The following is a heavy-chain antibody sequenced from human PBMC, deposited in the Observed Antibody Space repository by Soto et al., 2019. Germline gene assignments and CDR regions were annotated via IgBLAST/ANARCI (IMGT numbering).Heavy chain of an antibody. D-gene: IGHD3-16*02. CDR1: GYIFKNYA. V-gene: IGHV1-69*01. J-gene: IGHJ4*02. Sequence: QVQLVQSGAEVKETGSSVKVSCKSSGYIFKNYAVTWLRQAPGQGLEWMGGIIPVFGTPDYSPKFRGRVTITADESTSTVYLELRSLTSEDTAVYYCARHLYAYVWGSYRHWGQGTLVTVSS. CDR3: ARHLYAYVWGSYRH. CDR2: IIPVFGTP.